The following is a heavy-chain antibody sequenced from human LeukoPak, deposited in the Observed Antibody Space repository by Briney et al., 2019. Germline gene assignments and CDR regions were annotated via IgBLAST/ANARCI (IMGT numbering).Heavy chain of an antibody. J-gene: IGHJ4*02. Sequence: SGGSLRLSCAASRFTFNADCMHWGRQAPRKGLVWVSRITSGGSDTTYADSVRGRFTISRENSKTTLYLQMNTLRAEDTAVYYCAKDRGIAVAYHWGQGNLVTVSS. CDR2: ITSGGSDT. V-gene: IGHV3-74*01. D-gene: IGHD6-19*01. CDR3: AKDRGIAVAYH. CDR1: RFTFNADC.